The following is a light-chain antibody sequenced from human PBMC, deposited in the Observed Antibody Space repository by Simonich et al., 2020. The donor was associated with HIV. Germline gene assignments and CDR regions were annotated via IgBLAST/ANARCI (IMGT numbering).Light chain of an antibody. V-gene: IGKV3-15*01. CDR2: GAS. CDR3: QQYNNWPNT. Sequence: EIVMTQSPATLSVSPGERATLSGRASQSVSSNLAWYQQKPGQSPRLLIYGASTRAAGIPARFSGSGSGTEFSLTISSLKSEDLVVYHCQQYNNWPNTFGQGTKLEIK. CDR1: QSVSSN. J-gene: IGKJ2*01.